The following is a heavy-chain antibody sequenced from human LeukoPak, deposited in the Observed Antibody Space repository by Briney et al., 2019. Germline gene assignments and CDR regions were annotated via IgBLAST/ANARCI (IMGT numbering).Heavy chain of an antibody. CDR2: VGGTGHTT. Sequence: GGSLRLSCAASGFTFSTYTLTWVRQAPGKGLEWVSAVGGTGHTTSYADSVKGRFTISRDNSKNTLYLQMNSLRADDTALYYCAKFLADGATYKAYWGLGTLVTVSS. V-gene: IGHV3-23*01. D-gene: IGHD4/OR15-4a*01. J-gene: IGHJ4*02. CDR1: GFTFSTYT. CDR3: AKFLADGATYKAY.